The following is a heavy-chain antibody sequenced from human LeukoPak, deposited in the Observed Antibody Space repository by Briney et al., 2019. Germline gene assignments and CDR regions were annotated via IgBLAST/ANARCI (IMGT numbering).Heavy chain of an antibody. CDR2: IYYSGST. J-gene: IGHJ6*02. CDR1: GGSISSSSYY. Sequence: PSETLSLTCTVSGGSISSSSYYWGWSRQPPGKGLEWIGSIYYSGSTYYNPSLKSRVTISVDTSKNQFSLKLSSVTAADTAVYYCATPRRIYGMDVWGQGTTVTVSS. V-gene: IGHV4-39*01. CDR3: ATPRRIYGMDV.